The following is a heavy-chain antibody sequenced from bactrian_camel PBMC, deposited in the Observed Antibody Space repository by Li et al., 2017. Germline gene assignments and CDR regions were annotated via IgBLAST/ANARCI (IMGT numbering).Heavy chain of an antibody. Sequence: VQLVESGGGSVQPGGSLKLSCEVRGSIARPTCMSWFRSGSGKEREGLAGVDVGRGTVYYAPSINGRFTASRDEVTHAVELIMNDLKPEDTAMYYCAAVEPHYFGSPGQDPGTCIATVPEVRTWGRGPRSPSP. CDR2: VDVGRGTV. J-gene: IGHJ4*01. CDR3: AAVEPHYFGSPGQDPGTCIATVPEVRT. V-gene: IGHV3S31*01. D-gene: IGHD3*01. CDR1: GSIARPTC.